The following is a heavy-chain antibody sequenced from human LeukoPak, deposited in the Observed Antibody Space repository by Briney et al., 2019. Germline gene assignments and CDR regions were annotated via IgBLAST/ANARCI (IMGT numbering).Heavy chain of an antibody. CDR3: AGSGCLGASDI. J-gene: IGHJ3*02. V-gene: IGHV3-7*01. CDR2: IKQDGSEK. Sequence: PGGSLRLSCAASGFTFKSYWMSWVRQAPGKGLEWVANIKQDGSEKYYVDSVEGRFTISRDNTENSLSLQMNSLRGEDTALYFCAGSGCLGASDIWGQGTTVTVSS. D-gene: IGHD3-10*01. CDR1: GFTFKSYW.